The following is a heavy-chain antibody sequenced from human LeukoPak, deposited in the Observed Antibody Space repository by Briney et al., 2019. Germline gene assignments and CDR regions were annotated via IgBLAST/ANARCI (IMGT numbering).Heavy chain of an antibody. V-gene: IGHV3-7*01. CDR2: IKQDGSEK. J-gene: IGHJ4*02. CDR3: ARDPYDFWSGPSTPPFDY. D-gene: IGHD3-3*01. CDR1: GFTFSSYW. Sequence: PGGSLRLSCAASGFTFSSYWMSWVRQAPGKGLEWVANIKQDGSEKYYVDSVKGRFTISRDNAKNSLYLQMNSLRAEDTAVYYCARDPYDFWSGPSTPPFDYWGQGTLVTVSS.